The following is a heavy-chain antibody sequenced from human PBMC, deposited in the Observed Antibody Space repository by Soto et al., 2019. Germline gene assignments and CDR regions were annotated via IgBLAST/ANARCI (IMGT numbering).Heavy chain of an antibody. J-gene: IGHJ5*02. CDR3: ARLQLGGDRMLNWFDP. D-gene: IGHD2-21*02. CDR1: GYIFTKYG. Sequence: QVQVVQSGPELKKPGASVKVSCKAQGYIFTKYGIGWVRQAPGHGLEWMGLINVYNGDRKVAQKFQDRVSMTTGTATYTAYMELKSLRSGDTAVYYCARLQLGGDRMLNWFDPWGQGTLVTVSS. CDR2: INVYNGDR. V-gene: IGHV1-18*01.